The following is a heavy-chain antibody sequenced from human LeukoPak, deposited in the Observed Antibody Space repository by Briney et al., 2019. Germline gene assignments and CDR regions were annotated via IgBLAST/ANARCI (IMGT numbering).Heavy chain of an antibody. V-gene: IGHV3-30*02. CDR1: GFTFSSYG. D-gene: IGHD2-2*01. CDR3: AKGVVVPAAFDWFDP. Sequence: GGSLRLSCAASGFTFSSYGMHWVRQAPGKGLEWVAFIRYDGSNKYYADSVKGRFTISRDNSKNTLYLQMNSLRAEDTAVYYCAKGVVVPAAFDWFDPWGQGTLVTVSS. CDR2: IRYDGSNK. J-gene: IGHJ5*02.